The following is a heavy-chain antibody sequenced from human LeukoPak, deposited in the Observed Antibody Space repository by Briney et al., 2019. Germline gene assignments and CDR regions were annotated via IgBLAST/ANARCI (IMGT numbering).Heavy chain of an antibody. D-gene: IGHD3-3*01. Sequence: PGGSLRLSCAASGFTFDDYGMSWVRQAPGKGLEWVSGINWNGGSTGYADSVKGRFTISRDNAKNSLYLQMNSLRAEDTAVYYCARGTVSGVVIPHFDYWGQGTLVIVSS. CDR3: ARGTVSGVVIPHFDY. J-gene: IGHJ4*02. V-gene: IGHV3-20*04. CDR1: GFTFDDYG. CDR2: INWNGGST.